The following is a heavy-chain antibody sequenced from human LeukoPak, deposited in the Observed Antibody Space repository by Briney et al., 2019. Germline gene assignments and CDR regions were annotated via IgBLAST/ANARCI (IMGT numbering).Heavy chain of an antibody. D-gene: IGHD6-13*01. Sequence: RGSLRLSCAASGFTFSSYGMHWVRQAPGKGLGWVAVIWYDGSNKNYADSVKGRFTISRDNSKNTLYLQMNSLRAEDTAVYYCAKVETAAAATLRGFDYWGQGTLVTASS. J-gene: IGHJ4*02. CDR3: AKVETAAAATLRGFDY. CDR1: GFTFSSYG. V-gene: IGHV3-33*06. CDR2: IWYDGSNK.